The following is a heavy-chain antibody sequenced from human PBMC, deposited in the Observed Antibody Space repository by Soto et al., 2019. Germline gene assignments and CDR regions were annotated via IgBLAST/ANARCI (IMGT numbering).Heavy chain of an antibody. J-gene: IGHJ4*02. Sequence: GGSLRLSCAASGFTFSNAWMTWVRQAPGKGLEWDGRIKSKTDGATTDYAAPVKGRFTISRDDSKDTLYLQINTLKTEDTAVYYCATDAYYDTSGYWFWGLGTLVTVSS. V-gene: IGHV3-15*01. CDR1: GFTFSNAW. D-gene: IGHD3-22*01. CDR3: ATDAYYDTSGYWF. CDR2: IKSKTDGATT.